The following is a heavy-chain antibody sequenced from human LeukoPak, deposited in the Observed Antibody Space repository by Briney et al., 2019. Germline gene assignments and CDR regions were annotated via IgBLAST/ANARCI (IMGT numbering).Heavy chain of an antibody. J-gene: IGHJ6*03. CDR3: ARGVSPYDFWSGQYYYYYMDV. D-gene: IGHD3-3*01. CDR2: IIPIFGTA. Sequence: GSSVKVSCKASGGTFSSYAISWVRQAPGQGLEWMGGIIPIFGTANYAQKFQGRVTITTDESTSTAYMELSSLRSEDTAVYYRARGVSPYDFWSGQYYYYYMDVWGKGTTVTVSS. V-gene: IGHV1-69*05. CDR1: GGTFSSYA.